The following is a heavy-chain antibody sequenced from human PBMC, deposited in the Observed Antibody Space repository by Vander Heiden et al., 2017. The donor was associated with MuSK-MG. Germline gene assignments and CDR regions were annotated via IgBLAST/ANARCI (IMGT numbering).Heavy chain of an antibody. V-gene: IGHV4-38-2*01. CDR2: IYHSGST. Sequence: QVQLQESGPGLVKPSETLSLTCAVSGYSISSGYYWGWIRQPPGKGLEWIGSIYHSGSTYYNPSRKSRVTISVDTSKNQVSMKLSSVTAAETAVYYCASPPSCGVVYDAFDIWGQGTMVTVSS. CDR3: ASPPSCGVVYDAFDI. J-gene: IGHJ3*02. CDR1: GYSISSGYY. D-gene: IGHD3-3*01.